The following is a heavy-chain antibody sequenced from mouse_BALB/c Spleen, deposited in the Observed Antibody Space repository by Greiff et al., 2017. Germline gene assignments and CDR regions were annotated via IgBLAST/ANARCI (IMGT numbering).Heavy chain of an antibody. CDR1: GFSLTSYG. CDR2: IWAGGST. D-gene: IGHD1-1*01. J-gene: IGHJ1*01. CDR3: ARGGGNYYGSSPYFDV. Sequence: VQRVESGPGLVAPSQSLSITCTVSGFSLTSYGVHWVRQPPGKGLEWLGVIWAGGSTNYNSALMSRLSISKDNSKSQVFLKMNSLQTDDTAMYYCARGGGNYYGSSPYFDVWGAGTTVTVSS. V-gene: IGHV2-9*02.